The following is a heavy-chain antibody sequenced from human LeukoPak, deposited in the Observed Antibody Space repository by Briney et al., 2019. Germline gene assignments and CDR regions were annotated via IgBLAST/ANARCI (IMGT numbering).Heavy chain of an antibody. J-gene: IGHJ6*03. CDR1: GGSIRSYS. CDR2: ISYSGST. V-gene: IGHV4-59*08. D-gene: IGHD6-13*01. Sequence: NPSETLSLTCTVSGGSIRSYSWSWIRQSPGKGLEWIGSISYSGSTDYNPSLNNRVTISVDRSKNNFSLGLTSVSAADTAVYYCARYSSSWFLTDYYYYMDIWGKGTTVIVSS. CDR3: ARYSSSWFLTDYYYYMDI.